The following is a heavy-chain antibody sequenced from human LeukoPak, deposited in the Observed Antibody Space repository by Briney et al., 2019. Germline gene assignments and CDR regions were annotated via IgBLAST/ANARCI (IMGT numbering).Heavy chain of an antibody. V-gene: IGHV1-8*01. CDR3: ARTKGTSAAEYFQY. Sequence: GSSVKVSFKASVYTFTSYVINWVRPATGQGLEWMGWMNPNCGNTGYAQKLQGRVTMTTDTSTSTAYMELSRLRSDDTAVYYCARTKGTSAAEYFQYWGQGTLVTVSS. J-gene: IGHJ1*01. CDR1: VYTFTSYV. CDR2: MNPNCGNT.